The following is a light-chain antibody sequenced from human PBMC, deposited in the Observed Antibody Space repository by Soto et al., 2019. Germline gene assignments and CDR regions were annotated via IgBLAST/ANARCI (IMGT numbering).Light chain of an antibody. CDR1: SGHSNYA. V-gene: IGLV4-69*01. CDR2: LNSDGSH. CDR3: QTWGTGIRV. J-gene: IGLJ2*01. Sequence: QSVLTQSRSASASLGASVKLTCTLSSGHSNYAIAWHQQQPGKGPRFLMKLNSDGSHKKGDGIPDRFSGSSSGAERYLTISSLQSEDEADYYCQTWGTGIRVFGGGTKLTVL.